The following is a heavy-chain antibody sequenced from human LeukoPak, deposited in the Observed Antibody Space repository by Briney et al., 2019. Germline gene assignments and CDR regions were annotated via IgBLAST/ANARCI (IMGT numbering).Heavy chain of an antibody. CDR3: ARGGSYYLDWFDP. Sequence: ASVKVSCKASGYTFTGYYMHWVRQAPGQGLEWMGWINPNSGGTNYAQKFQGRVTMTTDTSTSTAYMELRSLRSDDTAAYYCARGGSYYLDWFDPWGQGTLVTVSS. CDR2: INPNSGGT. CDR1: GYTFTGYY. D-gene: IGHD1-26*01. V-gene: IGHV1-2*02. J-gene: IGHJ5*02.